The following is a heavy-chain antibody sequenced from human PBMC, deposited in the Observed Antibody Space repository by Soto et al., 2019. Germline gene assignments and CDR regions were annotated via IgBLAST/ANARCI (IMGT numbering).Heavy chain of an antibody. J-gene: IGHJ4*02. CDR3: ARTKCSGGSCYSWSLDY. CDR2: RYYSEST. CDR1: GGSITTGGYY. Sequence: SETLSLTCTVSGGSITTGGYYWSWIRQLPGKGLEWIGHRYYSESTYYNPSLKSRVSISLDTSKNQFSLKLSFATVADTAMYYCARTKCSGGSCYSWSLDYWGQGTPVTVSS. D-gene: IGHD2-15*01. V-gene: IGHV4-31*03.